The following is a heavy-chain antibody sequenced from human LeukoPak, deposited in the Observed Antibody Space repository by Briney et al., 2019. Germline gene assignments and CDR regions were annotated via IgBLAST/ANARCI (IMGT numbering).Heavy chain of an antibody. CDR3: ARRFYYAMDV. CDR1: GYTFTAYY. V-gene: IGHV1-2*02. D-gene: IGHD3-16*01. CDR2: INPNSGDT. Sequence: ASVSVSCKASGYTFTAYYIHWVRQAPGQGLEWMGWINPNSGDTNYAQKFQGRVTMTRDTSISTAYMELSRLRSDDAAVYYCARRFYYAMDVWGQGTTVTVSS. J-gene: IGHJ6*02.